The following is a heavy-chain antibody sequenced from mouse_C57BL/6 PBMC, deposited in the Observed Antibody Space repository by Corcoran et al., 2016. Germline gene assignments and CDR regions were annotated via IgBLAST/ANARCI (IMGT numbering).Heavy chain of an antibody. D-gene: IGHD1-1*01. CDR2: IYPGSGNT. V-gene: IGHV1-76*01. Sequence: QVQLKQSGAELVRPGASVKLSCKASGYTFTDYYINWVKQRPGQGLEWIARIYPGSGNTYYNEKFKGKATLTAEKSSSTAYMQLSSLTSEDSAVYFCARGGPYYYGSFDYWGQGTTLTVSS. CDR3: ARGGPYYYGSFDY. CDR1: GYTFTDYY. J-gene: IGHJ2*01.